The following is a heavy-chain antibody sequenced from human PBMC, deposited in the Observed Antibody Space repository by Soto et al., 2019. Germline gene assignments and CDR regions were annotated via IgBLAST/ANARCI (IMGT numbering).Heavy chain of an antibody. CDR1: GFTFSNAW. Sequence: PGGSLRLSCAASGFTFSNAWMSGVRQAPGKGLEWVGRIKSKTDGGTTDYAAPVKGRFTISRDDSKNTLYLQMNSLKTEDTAVYYCTSQKVLLWFGELLLYYYYYGMDVWGQGTTVTVSS. CDR3: TSQKVLLWFGELLLYYYYYGMDV. J-gene: IGHJ6*02. D-gene: IGHD3-10*01. CDR2: IKSKTDGGTT. V-gene: IGHV3-15*01.